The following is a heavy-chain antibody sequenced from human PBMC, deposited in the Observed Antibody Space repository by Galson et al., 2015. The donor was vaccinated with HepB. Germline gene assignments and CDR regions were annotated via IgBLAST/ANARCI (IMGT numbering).Heavy chain of an antibody. D-gene: IGHD3-22*01. CDR1: GFTFSNYA. CDR3: TSWYYDSSGPGAFDI. CDR2: IRSKANSYAT. J-gene: IGHJ3*02. Sequence: SLRLSCAASGFTFSNYAMSWVRQAPGKGLEWVGRIRSKANSYATAYAASVKGRFTISRDDSKNTAYLQMNSLKTEDTAVYYCTSWYYDSSGPGAFDIWGQGTMVTVSS. V-gene: IGHV3-73*01.